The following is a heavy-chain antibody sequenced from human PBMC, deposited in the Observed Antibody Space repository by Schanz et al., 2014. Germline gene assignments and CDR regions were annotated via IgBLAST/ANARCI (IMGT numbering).Heavy chain of an antibody. CDR1: GFTFSNYW. Sequence: EVQLVESGGGLVQPGESLRVSCAASGFTFSNYWMSWVRQAPGKGLEWVANIRQEGSEKYYVDSVKGRFTISRDNAKGSVYLQMNSLRAEDTAVYYCARTTNPFNFDSWPYLDYWGQGTLVTVSS. V-gene: IGHV3-7*01. D-gene: IGHD3-9*01. CDR3: ARTTNPFNFDSWPYLDY. J-gene: IGHJ4*02. CDR2: IRQEGSEK.